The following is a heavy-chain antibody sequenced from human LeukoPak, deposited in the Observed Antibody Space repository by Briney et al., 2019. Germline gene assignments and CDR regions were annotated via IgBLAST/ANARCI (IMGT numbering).Heavy chain of an antibody. V-gene: IGHV4-59*08. CDR3: GRQTDSGQDVPFDY. J-gene: IGHJ4*02. CDR1: GGSFSSYY. Sequence: SETLSLTCAVYGGSFSSYYWSWIRQPPGKGLEWIGYIYHSGSTNYNPSLKSRVTISVDTSKNQFSLKLSSVTAADTAVYYCGRQTDSGQDVPFDYWGEGTLVTVSS. CDR2: IYHSGST. D-gene: IGHD5-12*01.